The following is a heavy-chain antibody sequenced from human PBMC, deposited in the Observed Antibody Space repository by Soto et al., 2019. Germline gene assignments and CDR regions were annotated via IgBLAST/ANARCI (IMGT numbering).Heavy chain of an antibody. V-gene: IGHV5-10-1*01. CDR2: IDPMDSYT. CDR1: GYSFTSYW. J-gene: IGHJ5*02. Sequence: GESLKISCKGSGYSFTSYWISWVRQMTGKGLEGMLRIDPMDSYTNYSPSFQGHVTISAYKSISTAYLQCTTLNASDTHMYSCARHRDIVVVPADIAFDPWGQGTLVTASS. CDR3: ARHRDIVVVPADIAFDP. D-gene: IGHD2-2*01.